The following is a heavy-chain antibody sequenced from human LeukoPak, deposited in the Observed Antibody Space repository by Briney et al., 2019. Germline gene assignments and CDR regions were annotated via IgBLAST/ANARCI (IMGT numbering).Heavy chain of an antibody. CDR1: GYTFTDYY. V-gene: IGHV1-2*02. J-gene: IGHJ5*02. Sequence: ASVKVSCTASGYTFTDYYINWVRQAPGQGLEWMGWINPNSGGTNYALKFQGRVTMTRDTSIRTAYMELSRLRSDDTAVYYCARGRNSSWYNWFDPWGQGTLVTVSS. D-gene: IGHD6-13*01. CDR2: INPNSGGT. CDR3: ARGRNSSWYNWFDP.